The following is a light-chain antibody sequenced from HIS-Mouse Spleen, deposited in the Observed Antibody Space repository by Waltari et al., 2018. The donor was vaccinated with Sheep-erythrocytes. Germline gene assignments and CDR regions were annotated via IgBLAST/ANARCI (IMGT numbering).Light chain of an antibody. Sequence: QSALTQPRSVSGSPGQSVTIPCPGTSSDVGGYNYLSWYQQHPGKAPKLMIYDVSKRPSGVPDRFSGSKSGNTASLTISGLQAEDEADYYCCSYAGSYNHVFATGTKVTVL. J-gene: IGLJ1*01. CDR2: DVS. CDR3: CSYAGSYNHV. V-gene: IGLV2-11*01. CDR1: SSDVGGYNY.